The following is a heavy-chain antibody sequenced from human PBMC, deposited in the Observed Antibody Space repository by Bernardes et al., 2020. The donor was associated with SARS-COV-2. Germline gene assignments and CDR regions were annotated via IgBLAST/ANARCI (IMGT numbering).Heavy chain of an antibody. V-gene: IGHV3-9*01. Sequence: GGSLRLSCAASGFAFDDYTMHWVRQVPGQGLFWVSSISWNSGSLGYADSVKGRFTISRDNAKNSLYLQMNSLRGEDTALYYCAKDFGFGELVFDHWGQGTLVTVSS. CDR1: GFAFDDYT. CDR2: ISWNSGSL. D-gene: IGHD3-10*01. CDR3: AKDFGFGELVFDH. J-gene: IGHJ4*02.